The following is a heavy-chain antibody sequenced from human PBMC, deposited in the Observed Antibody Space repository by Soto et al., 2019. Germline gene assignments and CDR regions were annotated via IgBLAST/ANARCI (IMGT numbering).Heavy chain of an antibody. V-gene: IGHV3-21*01. J-gene: IGHJ5*02. CDR3: XXXXXXPMLRHNWFDP. CDR1: GFTFSSYD. CDR2: IXPSGSYI. D-gene: IGHD2-8*01. Sequence: EVQLVESGGGLVKPGGSLRLSCAASGFTFSSYDMNWVRQAPGKGLEYVSSIXPSGSYIYYXXSVRGRXTIXRDXXXXXXXXXXXXXXXXXXXXXXXXXXXXXPMLRHNWFDPWGQGTMVTVSS.